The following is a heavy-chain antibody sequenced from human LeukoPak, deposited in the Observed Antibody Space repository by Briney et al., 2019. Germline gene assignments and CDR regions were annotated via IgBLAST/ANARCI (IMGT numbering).Heavy chain of an antibody. CDR3: ARDSEAAGEWFDY. D-gene: IGHD6-13*01. J-gene: IGHJ4*02. V-gene: IGHV3-7*04. CDR1: GFTFSRYW. Sequence: GGTLRLSCAASGFTFSRYWMSWDRQAPGKGLEWVANIKEDGREKYYVDSVKGRFSISRDNAKNSLYLQMNSLRAEDMGVYYCARDSEAAGEWFDYWGQRTLVTVSS. CDR2: IKEDGREK.